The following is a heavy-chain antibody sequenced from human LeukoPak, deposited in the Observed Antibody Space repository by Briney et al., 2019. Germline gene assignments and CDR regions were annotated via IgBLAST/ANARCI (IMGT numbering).Heavy chain of an antibody. CDR2: ISSSGTNI. Sequence: PGRSLRLSCAASGFTSSSYAMQWVRQAPGRGLEFVSYISSSGTNIHYADSVKGRLTFSRDNAKNSLYLQMNRLRAEDTAVYYCAGTDSGIYSRWFDYWGQGTLVTVSS. CDR1: GFTSSSYA. CDR3: AGTDSGIYSRWFDY. J-gene: IGHJ4*02. D-gene: IGHD1-26*01. V-gene: IGHV3-48*01.